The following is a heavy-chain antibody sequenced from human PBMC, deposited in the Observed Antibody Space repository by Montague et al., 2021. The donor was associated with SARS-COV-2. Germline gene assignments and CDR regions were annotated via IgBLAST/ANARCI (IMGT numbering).Heavy chain of an antibody. Sequence: SETLSLTCTVSGGSISSYYWSWIRQPPGKGLEWIGDMYYSGSTSYNPSLKSRVTLSVDTSKNQFSLKLSSVTAADTAVYYCARDFDYWGQGTLVTVSS. V-gene: IGHV4-59*13. J-gene: IGHJ4*02. CDR3: ARDFDY. CDR2: MYYSGST. CDR1: GGSISSYY.